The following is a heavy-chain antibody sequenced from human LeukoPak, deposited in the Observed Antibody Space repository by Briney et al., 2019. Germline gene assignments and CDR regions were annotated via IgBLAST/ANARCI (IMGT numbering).Heavy chain of an antibody. CDR3: ARDSCSGGSCYDAFDI. D-gene: IGHD2-15*01. Sequence: GSLRLSCAASGFTVSSNYMSWVRQAPGKGLEWVSVIYSGGSTYYADSVKGRFTISRDNSKNTLYLQMNSLRAEDTAVYYCARDSCSGGSCYDAFDIWGQGTMVTVSS. J-gene: IGHJ3*02. CDR1: GFTVSSNY. CDR2: IYSGGST. V-gene: IGHV3-53*01.